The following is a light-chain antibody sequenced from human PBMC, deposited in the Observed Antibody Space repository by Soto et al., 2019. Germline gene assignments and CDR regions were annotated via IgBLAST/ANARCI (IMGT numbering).Light chain of an antibody. CDR2: INSDGSD. V-gene: IGLV4-69*01. CDR3: QTWGTGIVT. J-gene: IGLJ2*01. CDR1: SWHTIYA. Sequence: QPVLTQSPSASASPGASVKLTCTLSSWHTIYAIAWHQQQPEKGTRFLMKINSDGSDSKGDGVPDRFSGSSAGAERYFTISSLQSEDEADYYCQTWGTGIVTFGGGTKLTVL.